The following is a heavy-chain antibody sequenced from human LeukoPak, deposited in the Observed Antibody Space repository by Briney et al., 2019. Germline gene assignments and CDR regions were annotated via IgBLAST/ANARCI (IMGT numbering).Heavy chain of an antibody. Sequence: GGSLRLSCAASGFTFSSYGMHWVRQAPGKGLEWVAVIWYDGSNKYYADSVKGRFTISRVNSKNTLYLQMNSLRAEDTAMYYCGRTYYDFWSSYYPVDDWGQGTLVAVSS. CDR2: IWYDGSNK. CDR3: GRTYYDFWSSYYPVDD. V-gene: IGHV3-33*01. D-gene: IGHD3-3*01. CDR1: GFTFSSYG. J-gene: IGHJ4*02.